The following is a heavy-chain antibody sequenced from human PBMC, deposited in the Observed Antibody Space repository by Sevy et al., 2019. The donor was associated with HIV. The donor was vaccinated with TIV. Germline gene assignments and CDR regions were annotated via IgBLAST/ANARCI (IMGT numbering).Heavy chain of an antibody. CDR3: ARDLPPSATTVAHFDY. Sequence: GGSLRLSCAASGFTFSSYGMHWVRQAPGKGLEWVAFIRYDGSNKYYADSVKGRFTISRGNAKNSLFLQMNSLRAEDTAVYYCARDLPPSATTVAHFDYWGQGTLVTVSS. J-gene: IGHJ4*02. V-gene: IGHV3-30*02. CDR1: GFTFSSYG. D-gene: IGHD4-17*01. CDR2: IRYDGSNK.